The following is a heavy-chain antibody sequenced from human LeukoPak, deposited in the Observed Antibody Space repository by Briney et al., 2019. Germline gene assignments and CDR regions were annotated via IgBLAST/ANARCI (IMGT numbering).Heavy chain of an antibody. D-gene: IGHD4-23*01. J-gene: IGHJ4*02. CDR1: EFSVGSNY. Sequence: GGSLRLSCAASEFSVGSNYMTWVRQAPGKGLEWVSLIYSGGSTYYADSVKGRFTISRDNAKNSLYLQMNSLRAEDTAVYYCARGDLLRWYATYWGQGTLVTVSS. CDR3: ARGDLLRWYATY. CDR2: IYSGGST. V-gene: IGHV3-66*01.